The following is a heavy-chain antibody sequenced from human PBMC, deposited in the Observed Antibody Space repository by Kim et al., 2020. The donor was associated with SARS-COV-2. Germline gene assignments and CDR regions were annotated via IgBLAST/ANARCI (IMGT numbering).Heavy chain of an antibody. CDR1: GFTFSDYA. CDR2: ITGSGGGT. J-gene: IGHJ6*02. V-gene: IGHV3-23*01. Sequence: LSLTCAASGFTFSDYAMTWVRQAPGKGLEWVSTITGSGGGTYYSDSVKGRFTISRDNSRNMFYLQMNSLRVEDTAVYYCASTGFGEQDVWGQGTTVT. D-gene: IGHD3-10*01. CDR3: ASTGFGEQDV.